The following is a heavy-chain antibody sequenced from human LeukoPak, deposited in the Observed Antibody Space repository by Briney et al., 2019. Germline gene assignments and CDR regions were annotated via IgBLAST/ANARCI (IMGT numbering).Heavy chain of an antibody. D-gene: IGHD2-15*01. Sequence: SETLSLTCTVSGGSISSYYWSWIRQPAGKGLEWIGRIYTSGSTNYIPSLKSRVTMSVDTSKNQFSLKLSSVTAADTAVYYCARVPKNCSGGSCYSGHDYWGQGTLVTVSS. CDR1: GGSISSYY. CDR2: IYTSGST. CDR3: ARVPKNCSGGSCYSGHDY. V-gene: IGHV4-4*07. J-gene: IGHJ4*02.